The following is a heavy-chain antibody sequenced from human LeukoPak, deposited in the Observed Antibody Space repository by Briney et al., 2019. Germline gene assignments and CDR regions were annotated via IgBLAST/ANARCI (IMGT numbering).Heavy chain of an antibody. CDR2: ISSSGSNT. Sequence: AGGSLRLSCAASGFTFSDCYMSWVRQAPGKGLEWISSISSSGSNTNYADSVKGRFTISRDNAKNSLYLQMNSLRAEDTAVYFCARGGFRLIDYWGQGTLVTVSS. J-gene: IGHJ4*02. CDR3: ARGGFRLIDY. V-gene: IGHV3-11*05. CDR1: GFTFSDCY.